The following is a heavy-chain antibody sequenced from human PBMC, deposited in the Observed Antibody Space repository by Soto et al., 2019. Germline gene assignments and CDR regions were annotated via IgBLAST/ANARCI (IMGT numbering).Heavy chain of an antibody. CDR2: ISRSRGI. J-gene: IGHJ4*02. D-gene: IGHD1-26*01. CDR3: AKDHSYSGTYYSSDFDY. V-gene: IGHV3-48*01. Sequence: GGSLRLSCAASGFILSNYGMTWVRQAPGKRLKRVSYISRSRGIYYADSVKGRFSISRDDAKNSLYLQMSSLRAEDTVLYYCAKDHSYSGTYYSSDFDYRGQGALVTVSS. CDR1: GFILSNYG.